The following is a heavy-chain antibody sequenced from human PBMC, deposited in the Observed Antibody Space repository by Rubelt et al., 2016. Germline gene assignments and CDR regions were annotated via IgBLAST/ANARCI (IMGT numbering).Heavy chain of an antibody. J-gene: IGHJ4*02. CDR3: AKEDYRSGSYYKGELDY. CDR2: ISYDGSNK. D-gene: IGHD3-10*01. V-gene: IGHV3-30*18. Sequence: KGLEWVAVISYDGSNKHYADSVKGRFTISRDNSKNTLYLQMNSLRAEDTAVYYCAKEDYRSGSYYKGELDYWGQGTLVTVSS.